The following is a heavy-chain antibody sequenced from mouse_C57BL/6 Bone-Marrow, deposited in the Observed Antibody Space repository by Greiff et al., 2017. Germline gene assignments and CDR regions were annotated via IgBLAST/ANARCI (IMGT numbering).Heavy chain of an antibody. CDR2: IYPGGGYT. CDR3: ARDPNYYGSSHWYFDV. J-gene: IGHJ1*03. D-gene: IGHD1-1*01. Sequence: VQLQQSGAELVRPGTSVKMSCKASGYTFTNYWIGWAKQRPGHGLEWIGDIYPGGGYTNYNEKFKGKATLTADKSYSTAYMQFSSLTSEDSAIYYSARDPNYYGSSHWYFDVWGTGTTVTVSS. CDR1: GYTFTNYW. V-gene: IGHV1-63*01.